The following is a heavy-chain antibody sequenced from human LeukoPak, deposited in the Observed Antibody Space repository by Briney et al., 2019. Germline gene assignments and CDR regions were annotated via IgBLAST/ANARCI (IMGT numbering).Heavy chain of an antibody. CDR2: IRQDGNEK. D-gene: IGHD5-18*01. J-gene: IGHJ6*03. CDR3: ARDSRIQLFSRKNYYYYMDV. Sequence: GGSLRLSCAASRFTFSHYLMSWVRQAPGKGLEWVANIRQDGNEKYYVDSLKGRFTISRDNAKNSLYLQMNNLRAEDTAVYYCARDSRIQLFSRKNYYYYMDVWGKGTTVTVSS. CDR1: RFTFSHYL. V-gene: IGHV3-7*01.